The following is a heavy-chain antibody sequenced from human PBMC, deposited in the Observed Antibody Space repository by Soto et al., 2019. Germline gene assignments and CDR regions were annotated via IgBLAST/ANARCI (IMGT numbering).Heavy chain of an antibody. CDR3: ARVLVSGDSSGYHEGFDY. D-gene: IGHD3-22*01. V-gene: IGHV4-4*02. CDR2: IYHSGST. J-gene: IGHJ4*02. CDR1: GGSISSSNW. Sequence: QVQLQESGPGLVKPSGTLSLTCAVSGGSISSSNWWSWVRQPPGKGLEWIGEIYHSGSTNYNPSLKRRVTRSVDKSKSQFSLKLRSVTAADTAVYYCARVLVSGDSSGYHEGFDYWGQGTLVTVSS.